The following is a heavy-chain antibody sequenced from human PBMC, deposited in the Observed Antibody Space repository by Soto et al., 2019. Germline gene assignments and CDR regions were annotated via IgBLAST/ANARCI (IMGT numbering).Heavy chain of an antibody. Sequence: EVQLVESGGGLVQPGGSLRLSCAASGFTFSSYDMHWVRQATGKGLEWVSAIGTAGDTYYPGSVKGRFTISRENAKNSVYLQMNSLRAGDTAVYYCARERFDWGGWYFDLWGRGTLVTVSS. CDR1: GFTFSSYD. V-gene: IGHV3-13*04. J-gene: IGHJ2*01. CDR2: IGTAGDT. D-gene: IGHD7-27*01. CDR3: ARERFDWGGWYFDL.